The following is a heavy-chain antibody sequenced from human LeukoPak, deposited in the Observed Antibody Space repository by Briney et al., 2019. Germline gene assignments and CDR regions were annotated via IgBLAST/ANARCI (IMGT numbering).Heavy chain of an antibody. D-gene: IGHD3-10*01. J-gene: IGHJ6*02. V-gene: IGHV3-30-3*01. Sequence: PGGTLRLSCAASGFTFSSYAMHWVRQAPGKGLEWVALISYDGSNKYYADSVKGRFTISRDNSKNTLYLQMNSLRAEDTAVYYCASDTGSGSPRTYGMDVWGQGTTVTVSS. CDR1: GFTFSSYA. CDR2: ISYDGSNK. CDR3: ASDTGSGSPRTYGMDV.